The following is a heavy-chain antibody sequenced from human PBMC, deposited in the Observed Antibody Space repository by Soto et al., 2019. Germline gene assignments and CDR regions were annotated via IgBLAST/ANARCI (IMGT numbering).Heavy chain of an antibody. J-gene: IGHJ4*02. CDR2: VSYTGNT. CDR3: ARGTLV. D-gene: IGHD2-2*01. Sequence: QVQLQESGPGLMQPSQTLSLTCTVSGGSISSDGYWWSWIRQHPGRGLEWIGFVSYTGNTQYNPSLKSRVNISVDTSTKQFSLKLSSVTAADTAVYYCARGTLVWGQGTLVTVSS. CDR1: GGSISSDGYW. V-gene: IGHV4-31*03.